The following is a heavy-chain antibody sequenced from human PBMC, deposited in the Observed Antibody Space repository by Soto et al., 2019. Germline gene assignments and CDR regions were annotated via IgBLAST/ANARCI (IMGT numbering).Heavy chain of an antibody. J-gene: IGHJ5*02. CDR1: GGSFSAYY. CDR2: INYSGST. D-gene: IGHD6-13*01. V-gene: IGHV4-34*01. CDR3: ARGRRQQLVRTAYDWFDP. Sequence: SETLSLTCAVYGGSFSAYYWNWIRQPPGKGLEWIGEINYSGSTNYNPSLKSRVTISVDTSKNQFSLNLSSVTAADTAVYYCARGRRQQLVRTAYDWFDPWGQGTLVTVSS.